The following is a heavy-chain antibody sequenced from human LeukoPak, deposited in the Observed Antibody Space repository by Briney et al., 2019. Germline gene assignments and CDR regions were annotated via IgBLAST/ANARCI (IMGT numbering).Heavy chain of an antibody. V-gene: IGHV3-23*01. Sequence: GGSLRLSCAAAGFTFSTCAMSWVRQAPGKGLEWVSGISGTTSGTYYADSVKGRFTISRDNSKNTLFLQVNSLRAEDTAVYYCAKVRTYFYHGLDVWGQGTTVTVSS. J-gene: IGHJ6*02. CDR3: AKVRTYFYHGLDV. CDR1: GFTFSTCA. CDR2: ISGTTSGT. D-gene: IGHD1-14*01.